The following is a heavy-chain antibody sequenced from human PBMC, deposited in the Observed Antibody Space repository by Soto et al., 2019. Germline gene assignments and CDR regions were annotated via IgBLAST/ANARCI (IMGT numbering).Heavy chain of an antibody. CDR2: IYPGDSDT. CDR3: ARTRIAAANYYFDY. J-gene: IGHJ4*02. D-gene: IGHD6-13*01. CDR1: GYSFTSYW. V-gene: IGHV5-51*01. Sequence: PGESLKISCKGSGYSFTSYWIGWVRQMPGKGLEWMGIIYPGDSDTRYSPPFQGQVTISADESISTAYLQWSSLKASDTAMYYCARTRIAAANYYFDYWGQGTLVTVSS.